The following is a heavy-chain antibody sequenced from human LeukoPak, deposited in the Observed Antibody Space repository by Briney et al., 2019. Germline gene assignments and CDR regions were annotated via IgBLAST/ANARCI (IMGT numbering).Heavy chain of an antibody. J-gene: IGHJ6*02. D-gene: IGHD6-19*01. CDR2: ISSSDNTI. Sequence: GGSLRLSCAASGFTFSDYYMSWIRQAPGKGLEWVSYISSSDNTIYYADSVKGRFTISRDNAKNSLYLQMNSLRAEDTALYYCAKDTSGWPHYGMDVWGQGTTVTVSS. CDR1: GFTFSDYY. V-gene: IGHV3-11*01. CDR3: AKDTSGWPHYGMDV.